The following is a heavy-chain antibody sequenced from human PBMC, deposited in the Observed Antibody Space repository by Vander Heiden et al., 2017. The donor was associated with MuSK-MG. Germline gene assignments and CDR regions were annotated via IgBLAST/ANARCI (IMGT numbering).Heavy chain of an antibody. J-gene: IGHJ4*02. Sequence: QVQLVQSGAEVKKPGASVKVSCKGSGYTFSTHGMHWVRQAPGQRLEWMGWINAGTGSTRYSLKFQGRVTITRDTSASTAYMELSSLTSEDTAVYYCARGSAMARGVISEYWGQGTLVTVSS. CDR2: INAGTGST. D-gene: IGHD3-10*01. CDR3: ARGSAMARGVISEY. CDR1: GYTFSTHG. V-gene: IGHV1-3*01.